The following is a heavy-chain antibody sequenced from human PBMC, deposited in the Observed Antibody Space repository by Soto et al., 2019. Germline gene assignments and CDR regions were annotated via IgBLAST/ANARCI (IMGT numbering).Heavy chain of an antibody. J-gene: IGHJ6*02. CDR1: GFTFSSYA. Sequence: QVQLVESGGGVVQPGRSLRLSCAASGFTFSSYAMHWVRQAPGKGLEWVAVISYDGSNKYYADSVKGRFTISRDNSKNTRSLQVNSLRAEDTAVYYCAREYSSSATHHKFYYYYYYGMDVWGQGTTVTVSS. CDR2: ISYDGSNK. CDR3: AREYSSSATHHKFYYYYYYGMDV. V-gene: IGHV3-30-3*01. D-gene: IGHD6-6*01.